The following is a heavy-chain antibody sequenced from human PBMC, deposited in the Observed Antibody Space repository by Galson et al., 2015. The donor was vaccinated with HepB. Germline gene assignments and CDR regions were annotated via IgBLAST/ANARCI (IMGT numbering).Heavy chain of an antibody. D-gene: IGHD3-10*01. Sequence: CAISEDSVSSNSAAWNWIRQSPSRGLEWLGRTYLRSRWYIDYAVSVKGRITINADTSKNQFSLHFNSVTPEDTAVYYCARDPRGGPDSENYFDYWGQGTLVTVSS. J-gene: IGHJ4*02. CDR1: EDSVSSNSAA. CDR3: ARDPRGGPDSENYFDY. V-gene: IGHV6-1*01. CDR2: TYLRSRWYI.